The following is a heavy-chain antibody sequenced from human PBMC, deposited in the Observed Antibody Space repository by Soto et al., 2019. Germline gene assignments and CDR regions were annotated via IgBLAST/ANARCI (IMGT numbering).Heavy chain of an antibody. V-gene: IGHV3-23*01. Sequence: EGQLLVSGGGLVQPGGSLRVSCAASGFTFSNFAMNWVRQAPGKGLEWVSGISASGASTTYADSVKGRFTISRDNSKNTLYLQMNSLRAEDTGVYYCAKESSASRVSYYYAMDVWGQGTTVTVSS. CDR3: AKESSASRVSYYYAMDV. D-gene: IGHD3-10*01. J-gene: IGHJ6*02. CDR1: GFTFSNFA. CDR2: ISASGAST.